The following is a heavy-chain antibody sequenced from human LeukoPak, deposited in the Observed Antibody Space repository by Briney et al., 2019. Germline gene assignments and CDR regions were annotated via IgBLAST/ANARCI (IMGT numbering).Heavy chain of an antibody. V-gene: IGHV3-7*03. CDR1: GFTFSDYW. CDR2: IKLDGSEK. J-gene: IGHJ4*02. CDR3: ARIVTMIVVVPGDY. D-gene: IGHD3-22*01. Sequence: PGGSLRLSCAASGFTFSDYWMTWVRQAPGKGLEWVGNIKLDGSEKDYVDSVKGRFTISRDNAKHSLYLQMNSLRAEDTAVYYCARIVTMIVVVPGDYWGQGTLVTVSS.